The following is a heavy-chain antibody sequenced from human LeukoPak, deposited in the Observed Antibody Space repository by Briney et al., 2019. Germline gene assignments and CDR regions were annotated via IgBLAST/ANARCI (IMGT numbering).Heavy chain of an antibody. CDR3: APQRGGLTRFDY. CDR2: INHSGST. J-gene: IGHJ4*02. CDR1: GGSFSGYY. D-gene: IGHD3-16*01. V-gene: IGHV4-34*01. Sequence: SETLSLTCAVYGGSFSGYYWSWIRQPPGKGLEWIGEINHSGSTNYNPSLKSRVTISVDTSKNQFSLKLTSVTAADTAVYYCAPQRGGLTRFDYWGQGTLVTASS.